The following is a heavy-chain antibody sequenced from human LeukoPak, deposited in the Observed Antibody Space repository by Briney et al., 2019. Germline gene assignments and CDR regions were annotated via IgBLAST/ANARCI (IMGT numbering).Heavy chain of an antibody. CDR1: GFTFSSYS. Sequence: GGSLRLSCAASGFTFSSYSMNWVRQAPGKGLEGVSYISSSSSTIYYADSVKGRFTISRDNAKNSLYLQMNSLRDEDTAVYYCARDSDYDFWSPNAFDIRGQGTMVTVSS. D-gene: IGHD3-3*01. V-gene: IGHV3-48*02. J-gene: IGHJ3*02. CDR3: ARDSDYDFWSPNAFDI. CDR2: ISSSSSTI.